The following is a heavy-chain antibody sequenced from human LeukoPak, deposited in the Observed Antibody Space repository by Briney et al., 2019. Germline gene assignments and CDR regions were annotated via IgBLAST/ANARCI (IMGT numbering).Heavy chain of an antibody. CDR2: ISSSSSYI. Sequence: PGGSLRLSCAASGFTFSSYSMNWVRQAPGKGLEWVSSISSSSSYIYYADSVKGRLTISRDNAKNSLYLQMNSLRAEDTAVYYCARGDTAMAEGNYYYYYYMDVWGKGTTVTVSS. V-gene: IGHV3-21*01. CDR3: ARGDTAMAEGNYYYYYYMDV. D-gene: IGHD5-18*01. J-gene: IGHJ6*03. CDR1: GFTFSSYS.